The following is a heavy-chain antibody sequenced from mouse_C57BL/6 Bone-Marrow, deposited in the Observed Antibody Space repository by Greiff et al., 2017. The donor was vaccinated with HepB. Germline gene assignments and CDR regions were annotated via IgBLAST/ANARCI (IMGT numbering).Heavy chain of an antibody. J-gene: IGHJ4*01. CDR1: GFTLSSYA. V-gene: IGHV5-9-1*02. CDR2: ISSGGDYI. CDR3: TRGGPLRRIYYAMDY. D-gene: IGHD1-1*01. Sequence: EVKVVESGEGLVKPGGSLKLSCAASGFTLSSYAMSWVRQTPEKRLEWVAYISSGGDYIYYADTVKGRFTISRDNARNTLYLQMSSLKSEDTAMYYCTRGGPLRRIYYAMDYWGQGTSVTVSS.